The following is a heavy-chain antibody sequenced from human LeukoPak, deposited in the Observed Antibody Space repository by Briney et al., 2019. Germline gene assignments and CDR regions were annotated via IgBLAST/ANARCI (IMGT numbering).Heavy chain of an antibody. CDR1: GFSCDAYA. D-gene: IGHD3-10*01. CDR3: AREIFGSGSYPDF. V-gene: IGHV3-33*01. J-gene: IGHJ4*02. Sequence: GGYLTRDSAAYGFSCDAYARHRLRPAQGQGQKWVALIWHDGSHKFYSNSVRGQFTISRDNSKNTVYLQMNNLRPDDTAVYYCAREIFGSGSYPDFWGQGTLVAVSS. CDR2: IWHDGSHK.